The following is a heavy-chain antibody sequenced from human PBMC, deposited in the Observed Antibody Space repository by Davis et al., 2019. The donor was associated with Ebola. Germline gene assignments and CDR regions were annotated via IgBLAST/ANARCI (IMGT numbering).Heavy chain of an antibody. D-gene: IGHD1-7*01. CDR1: GFTFSSYA. CDR3: AKLELLGY. V-gene: IGHV3-30-3*02. CDR2: ISYDGSNK. Sequence: GESLKISCAASGFTFSSYAMHWVRQAPGKGLEWVAVISYDGSNKYYADSVKGRFTISRDNSKNTLYLQMNSLRVEDTAVYYCAKLELLGYWGQGTLVTVSS. J-gene: IGHJ4*02.